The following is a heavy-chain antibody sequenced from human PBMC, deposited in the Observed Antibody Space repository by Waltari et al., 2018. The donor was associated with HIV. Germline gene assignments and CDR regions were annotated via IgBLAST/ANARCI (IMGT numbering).Heavy chain of an antibody. CDR2: VYTSGNT. V-gene: IGHV4-61*02. CDR3: ARALDYYESGSFPWWFFDL. D-gene: IGHD3-10*01. J-gene: IGHJ2*01. CDR1: SGSITSGSYF. Sequence: QVLLQESGPGRVKPSQTLSLTCTVSSGSITSGSYFWTWIQQPAGKGLEWIGRVYTSGNTNYNPSLKNRVTISVDTARNQFSLRLSSMAAADTAVYYCARALDYYESGSFPWWFFDLWGRGSLVTVSS.